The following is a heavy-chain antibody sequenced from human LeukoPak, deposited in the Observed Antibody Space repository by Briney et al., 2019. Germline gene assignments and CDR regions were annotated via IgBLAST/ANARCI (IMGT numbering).Heavy chain of an antibody. Sequence: SETLSLTCSFSGYSISSGYYWGWIRQPPGKGLEWIGSIYHSGSTYYNPSLKSRVTISVDTSKNQFSLKLSSVTAADTAVYYCAREDIVVVVAALREAFDIWGQGTMVTVSS. J-gene: IGHJ3*02. CDR1: GYSISSGYY. CDR3: AREDIVVVVAALREAFDI. D-gene: IGHD2-15*01. V-gene: IGHV4-38-2*02. CDR2: IYHSGST.